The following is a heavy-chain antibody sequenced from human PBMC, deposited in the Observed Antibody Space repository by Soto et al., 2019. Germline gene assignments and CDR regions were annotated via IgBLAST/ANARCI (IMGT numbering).Heavy chain of an antibody. V-gene: IGHV1-69*13. CDR3: ARDLAAVAGTTWFDP. CDR1: GGTFSSYA. CDR2: IIPIFGTA. Sequence: SVKVSCKASGGTFSSYAISWVRQAPGQGLEWMGGIIPIFGTANYAQKFQGRVTITADESTSTAYMELSSLRSEDTAVYYCARDLAAVAGTTWFDPWGQGTLVTVSS. D-gene: IGHD6-19*01. J-gene: IGHJ5*02.